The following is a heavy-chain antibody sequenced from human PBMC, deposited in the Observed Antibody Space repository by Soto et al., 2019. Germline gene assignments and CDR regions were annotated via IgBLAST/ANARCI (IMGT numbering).Heavy chain of an antibody. CDR2: VFHTVTT. Sequence: QVQLQESGPGLVKPSGTLSLTCAVSGDSVSSPYYWCWVRQPPGKGLEWIGEVFHTVTTSYNPSLRSRVTISMDKSINQFSLDLISVTAADTAVYYCARSAGWYAVHSWGPGTLVIVSS. V-gene: IGHV4-4*02. CDR1: GDSVSSPYY. D-gene: IGHD6-19*01. J-gene: IGHJ4*02. CDR3: ARSAGWYAVHS.